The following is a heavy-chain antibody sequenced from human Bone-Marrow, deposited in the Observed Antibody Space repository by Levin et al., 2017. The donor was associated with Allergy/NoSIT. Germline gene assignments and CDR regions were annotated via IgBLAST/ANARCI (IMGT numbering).Heavy chain of an antibody. D-gene: IGHD2-15*01. J-gene: IGHJ4*02. CDR1: GFTFDDYA. CDR2: ITWNSDNR. V-gene: IGHV3-9*01. Sequence: GGSLRLSCAASGFTFDDYAMHWVRQTPGKGLEWVASITWNSDNRGYADSVKGRFTISRDNGKNYLFLQMNSLRPEDTALYYCTAYCSGGGCSNIDYWGQGTLVTVSS. CDR3: TAYCSGGGCSNIDY.